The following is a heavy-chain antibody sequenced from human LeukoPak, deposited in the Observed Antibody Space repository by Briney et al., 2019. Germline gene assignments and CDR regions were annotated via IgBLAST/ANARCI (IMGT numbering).Heavy chain of an antibody. CDR3: ARLPYYVILTGYYDWFDP. Sequence: AASVKVSCMHPGDTFFSYRISWVRQAPGQGLEWMGWISAYNGNTNYAQKLQGRVTMTTDTSTSTAYMELRSLRSDDTAVYYCARLPYYVILTGYYDWFDPWGQRTLVTVSS. CDR1: GDTFFSYR. V-gene: IGHV1-18*01. CDR2: ISAYNGNT. J-gene: IGHJ5*02. D-gene: IGHD3-9*01.